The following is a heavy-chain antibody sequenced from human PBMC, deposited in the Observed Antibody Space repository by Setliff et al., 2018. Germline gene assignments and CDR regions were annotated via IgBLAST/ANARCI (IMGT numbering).Heavy chain of an antibody. CDR2: MSASGTST. Sequence: GGSLRLSCATSGFTFSSYAMSWVRQAPGKGLEWVSAMSASGTSTYHADSVKGRFTISGDNSKNTLYLQMISLRAEDTAVYFCAKSPVAYCSGAVCYPFDYWGQGTLVTVSS. J-gene: IGHJ4*02. V-gene: IGHV3-23*01. CDR1: GFTFSSYA. D-gene: IGHD2-8*02. CDR3: AKSPVAYCSGAVCYPFDY.